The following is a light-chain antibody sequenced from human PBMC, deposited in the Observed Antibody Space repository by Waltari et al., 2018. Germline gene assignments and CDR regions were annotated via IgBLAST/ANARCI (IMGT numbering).Light chain of an antibody. J-gene: IGKJ1*01. CDR1: QIVSSNY. Sequence: EIVLTQSPGTLSLSPGERATLSCRASQIVSSNYLAWHQQKPGRAPRLLIYGASSRATGIPDRFSGSGTVTDFTLTISRLEPEDFAVYYCQQYGGSTGTFGQGTKVEIK. V-gene: IGKV3-20*01. CDR2: GAS. CDR3: QQYGGSTGT.